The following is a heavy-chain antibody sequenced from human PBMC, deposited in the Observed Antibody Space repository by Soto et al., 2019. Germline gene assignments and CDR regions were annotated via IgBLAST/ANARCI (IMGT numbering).Heavy chain of an antibody. V-gene: IGHV3-23*01. CDR2: ISGSGGST. CDR3: AKDQSWDCSGGCCYGEYYFDY. CDR1: GFTFSSYA. Sequence: EVQLLESGGGLVQPGGSLRLSCAASGFTFSSYAMSWVRQAPGKGLEWVSAISGSGGSTYYADSVKGRFTISRDNSKNTLYLQMNSLRAEDTAVYYCAKDQSWDCSGGCCYGEYYFDYWGQGTLVTVSS. J-gene: IGHJ4*02. D-gene: IGHD2-15*01.